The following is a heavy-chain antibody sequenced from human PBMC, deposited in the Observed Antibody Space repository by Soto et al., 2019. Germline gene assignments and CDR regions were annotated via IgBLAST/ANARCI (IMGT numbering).Heavy chain of an antibody. Sequence: GESLKISCTGFGYTFTTFWISWVRQMPGKGLEWMGRIDPGGSQTNYSPSFQGHVTISVDKSISTAYLQWDSLKASDTAMYYCARLFCSTDTCDSWFDPWGQGTLVTVSS. J-gene: IGHJ5*02. CDR1: GYTFTTFW. CDR3: ARLFCSTDTCDSWFDP. D-gene: IGHD1-26*01. CDR2: IDPGGSQT. V-gene: IGHV5-10-1*01.